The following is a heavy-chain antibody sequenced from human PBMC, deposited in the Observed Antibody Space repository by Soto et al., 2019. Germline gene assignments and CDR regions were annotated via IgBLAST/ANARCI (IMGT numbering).Heavy chain of an antibody. D-gene: IGHD6-6*01. CDR1: VGYLISGDSY. CDR2: IYYSGST. CDR3: ARHLIAARLFDY. Sequence: TLTLTFTACVGYLISGDSYWSWLRQPQGKGLEWIGYIYYSGSTYYNPSLKSRVTISVDTSKNQFSLKLSSVTAADTAVYYCARHLIAARLFDYWGQGTLVTVSS. V-gene: IGHV4-30-4*01. J-gene: IGHJ4*02.